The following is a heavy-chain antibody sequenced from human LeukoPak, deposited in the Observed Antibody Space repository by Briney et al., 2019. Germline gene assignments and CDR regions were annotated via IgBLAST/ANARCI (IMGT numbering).Heavy chain of an antibody. CDR1: GGSISSYY. J-gene: IGHJ4*02. V-gene: IGHV4-59*01. D-gene: IGHD1-26*01. CDR2: IYYSGST. Sequence: PSETLSLTCTVSGGSISSYYWSWIRQPPGKGLEWIGYIYYSGSTNYNPSLKSRVTISVDTSKNQFSLKLSSVTAADTAVYYCARDGLRVGATSYWGQGTLVTVSS. CDR3: ARDGLRVGATSY.